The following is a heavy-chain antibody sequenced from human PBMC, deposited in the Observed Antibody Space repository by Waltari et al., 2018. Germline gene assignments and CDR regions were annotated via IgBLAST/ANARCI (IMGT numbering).Heavy chain of an antibody. D-gene: IGHD2-21*01. Sequence: EVQLVEYGGGLVKPGGSLRLSCAASGFTVSSYSRNWVRQAPGKGLEWVSVIYSGGSTYYADSVKGRFTISRDNSKNTLYLQMNSLRAEATAVYYCARVLRGGGDCFDYWGQGTMVTVSS. CDR2: IYSGGST. CDR1: GFTVSSYS. V-gene: IGHV3-66*01. CDR3: ARVLRGGGDCFDY. J-gene: IGHJ4*02.